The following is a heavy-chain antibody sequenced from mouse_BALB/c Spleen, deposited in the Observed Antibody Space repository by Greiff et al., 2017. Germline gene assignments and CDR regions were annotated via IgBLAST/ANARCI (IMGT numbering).Heavy chain of an antibody. CDR3: TPYYYGSSFAFDY. J-gene: IGHJ2*01. Sequence: EVKVEESGGGLVQPGGSMKLSCVASGFTFSNYWMNWVRQSPEKGLEWVAEIRLKSNNYATHYAESVKGRFTISRDDSKSSVYLQMNNLRAEDTGIYYCTPYYYGSSFAFDYWGQGTTLKVSS. CDR2: IRLKSNNYAT. D-gene: IGHD1-1*01. CDR1: GFTFSNYW. V-gene: IGHV6-6*02.